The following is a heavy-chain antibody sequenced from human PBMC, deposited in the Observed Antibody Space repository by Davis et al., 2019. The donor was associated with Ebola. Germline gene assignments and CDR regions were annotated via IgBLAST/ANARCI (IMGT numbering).Heavy chain of an antibody. Sequence: AASVKVSCKAFGYTFTSYYIHWVRQAPGQGLEWMGIVNPSGGSTTYAQKFQGRVTMTRDTSTSTVYMELRSLRSDETAVYYCAREGVIAPSNMDVWGQGTPVTVSS. V-gene: IGHV1-46*01. J-gene: IGHJ6*02. CDR2: VNPSGGST. CDR3: AREGVIAPSNMDV. CDR1: GYTFTSYY. D-gene: IGHD3-22*01.